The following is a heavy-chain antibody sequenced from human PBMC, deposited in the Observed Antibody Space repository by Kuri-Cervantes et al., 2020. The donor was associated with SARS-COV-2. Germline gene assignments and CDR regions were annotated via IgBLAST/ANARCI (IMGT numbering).Heavy chain of an antibody. CDR1: GFTLSSSW. Sequence: LSFTCAASGFTLSSSWMSWFRQAPGKGLEWVANIKQDGSEKYYVDSVKGRFTISRDNAKNSLYLQMNSLRAEDTAVYYCAGWGVYYFDYWGQGTLVTVSS. D-gene: IGHD3-16*01. CDR2: IKQDGSEK. CDR3: AGWGVYYFDY. V-gene: IGHV3-7*01. J-gene: IGHJ4*02.